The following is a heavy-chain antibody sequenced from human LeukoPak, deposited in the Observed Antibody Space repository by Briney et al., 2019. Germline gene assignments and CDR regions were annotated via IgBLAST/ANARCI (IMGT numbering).Heavy chain of an antibody. Sequence: ASVKVSCKASGYTFTGYYMHWVRQAPGQGLEWMGWISAYNGNTNYAQKFQGRVTMTRDTSISTAYMELSRLRSDDTAVYYCARGSGFGELYVFDPWGQGTLVTVSS. CDR2: ISAYNGNT. J-gene: IGHJ5*02. V-gene: IGHV1-2*02. D-gene: IGHD3-10*01. CDR3: ARGSGFGELYVFDP. CDR1: GYTFTGYY.